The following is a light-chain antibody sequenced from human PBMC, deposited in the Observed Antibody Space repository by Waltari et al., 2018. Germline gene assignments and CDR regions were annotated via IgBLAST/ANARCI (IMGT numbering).Light chain of an antibody. Sequence: SYVLTQPPSVSVAPGKTARITCAEHNFGVEGVNWYQKKSGQAPILVVSDDRVGPSGIPERFSGSNSGSTATLSIRRVEVGDEADYYCQVWDGDSDVWVFGGGTKLTVL. CDR1: NFGVEG. CDR2: DDR. V-gene: IGLV3-21*03. CDR3: QVWDGDSDVWV. J-gene: IGLJ3*02.